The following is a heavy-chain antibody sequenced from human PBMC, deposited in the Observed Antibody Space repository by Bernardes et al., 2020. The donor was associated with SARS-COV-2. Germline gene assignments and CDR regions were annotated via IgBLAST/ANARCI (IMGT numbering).Heavy chain of an antibody. CDR1: GFSFSTDA. J-gene: IGHJ4*02. CDR3: ARVVGATKGPLDH. Sequence: GGSLRLSCAASGFSFSTDAMAWVRLAPGKGLEWVANIDNTGDGTFYADSVRGRFTISRDNSKKKVYLEMNSLRAEDTAVYHCARVVGATKGPLDHWGPGTRLTVSA. V-gene: IGHV3-23*05. CDR2: IDNTGDGT. D-gene: IGHD1-26*01.